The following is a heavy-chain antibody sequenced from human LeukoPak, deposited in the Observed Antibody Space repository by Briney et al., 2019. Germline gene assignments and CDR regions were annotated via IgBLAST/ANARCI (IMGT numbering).Heavy chain of an antibody. CDR1: GGSFSGYY. Sequence: PSETLSLTCAVYGGSFSGYYWSWIRQPPGKGLEWIGEINHGGSTNYNPSLKSRVTISVDTSKNQFSLKLSSVTAADTAVYYCARGSKAYDYWGQGTLVTVSS. V-gene: IGHV4-34*01. J-gene: IGHJ4*02. CDR2: INHGGST. CDR3: ARGSKAYDY. D-gene: IGHD2-21*01.